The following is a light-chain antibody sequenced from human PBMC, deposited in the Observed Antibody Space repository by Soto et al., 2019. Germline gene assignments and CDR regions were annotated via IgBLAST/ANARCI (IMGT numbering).Light chain of an antibody. J-gene: IGLJ3*02. CDR3: AVWDDSLNGLWV. CDR1: GSNIGPNY. V-gene: IGLV1-47*02. Sequence: QSVLTQPPSASGTPGQRVTMSCSGSGSNIGPNYVYWFQQFPGTAPKLLIYNNDQRPSGVPDRFSGSKSGTSASLDISGLRSEDEADYYCAVWDDSLNGLWVFGGGTKLTVL. CDR2: NND.